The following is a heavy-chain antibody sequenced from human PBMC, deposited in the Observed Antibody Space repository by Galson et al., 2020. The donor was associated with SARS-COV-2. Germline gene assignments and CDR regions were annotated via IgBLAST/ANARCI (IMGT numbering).Heavy chain of an antibody. J-gene: IGHJ6*03. CDR3: ARGGTIFGVVRVYYYYYMDV. D-gene: IGHD3-3*01. CDR1: GFTFSSSA. CDR2: ISGSGGST. V-gene: IGHV3-23*01. Sequence: GGSLRLSCAASGFTFSSSAMSWVRQAPGKGLEWVSVISGSGGSTYYADSVKGRFTISRDNSKNTLYLQMNSLRAEDTAVYYCARGGTIFGVVRVYYYYYMDVWGKGTTVTVSS.